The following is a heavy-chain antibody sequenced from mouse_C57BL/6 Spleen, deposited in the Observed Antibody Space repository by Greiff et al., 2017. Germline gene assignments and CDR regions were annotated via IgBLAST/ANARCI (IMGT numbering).Heavy chain of an antibody. J-gene: IGHJ2*01. Sequence: LVESGAELVKPGASVKISCKASGYAFSSYWMNWVKQRPGKGLEWIGQIYPGDGDTNYNGKFKGKATLTADKSSSTAYMQLSSLTSEDSAVYFCAREGYDYDGAGCGYWGQGTTLTVSS. CDR1: GYAFSSYW. CDR3: AREGYDYDGAGCGY. V-gene: IGHV1-80*01. CDR2: IYPGDGDT. D-gene: IGHD2-4*01.